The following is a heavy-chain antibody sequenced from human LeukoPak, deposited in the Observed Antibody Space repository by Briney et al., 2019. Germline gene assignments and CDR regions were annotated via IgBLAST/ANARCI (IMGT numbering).Heavy chain of an antibody. D-gene: IGHD5-12*01. Sequence: PGGSLRLSCAASGFTFSSYSMNWVRQAPGKGLEWVSSINSSSSYIYYADSVKGRFTISRDNAKNSLYLQMNSLRAEDTAVYYCARDPADSGYDYLHYFDYWGQGTLVTVSS. V-gene: IGHV3-21*01. J-gene: IGHJ4*02. CDR2: INSSSSYI. CDR3: ARDPADSGYDYLHYFDY. CDR1: GFTFSSYS.